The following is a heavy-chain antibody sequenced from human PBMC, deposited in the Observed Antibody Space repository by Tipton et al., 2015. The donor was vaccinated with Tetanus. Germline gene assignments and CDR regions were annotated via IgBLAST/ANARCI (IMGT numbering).Heavy chain of an antibody. CDR1: GGSMRSGDYQ. D-gene: IGHD1-1*01. CDR2: ISNSGRT. J-gene: IGHJ4*02. Sequence: LRLSCTVSGGSMRSGDYQWNWIRQPPGTGLEWLAYISNSGRTNSNYDLKSRITISRDTSKNQFSLKLTSVTAADTAVYYCARASHFQWERVRLDYWGQGLRVTVSS. V-gene: IGHV4-61*08. CDR3: ARASHFQWERVRLDY.